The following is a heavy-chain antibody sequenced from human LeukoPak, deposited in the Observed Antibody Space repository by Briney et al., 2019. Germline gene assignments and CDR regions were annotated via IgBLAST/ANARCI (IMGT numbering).Heavy chain of an antibody. CDR1: GFTFNNYW. J-gene: IGHJ4*02. V-gene: IGHV3-7*01. D-gene: IGHD2-15*01. Sequence: GGSLRLSCVASGFTFNNYWMSWVRQAPGKGLEWVANIKEDGSEKYYVDSVKGRLTISRDNAKNSLSLQMNSLRAEDTAVYYCARDWYLVYWGQGTLVTVSS. CDR3: ARDWYLVY. CDR2: IKEDGSEK.